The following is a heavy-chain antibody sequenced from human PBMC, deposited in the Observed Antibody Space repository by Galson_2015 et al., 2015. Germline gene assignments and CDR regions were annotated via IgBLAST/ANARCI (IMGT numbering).Heavy chain of an antibody. D-gene: IGHD4-17*01. J-gene: IGHJ4*02. CDR2: TPYDGGSK. CDR1: GFSFSSYA. CDR3: ARPSGEDYGDSRGEDGFDS. Sequence: SLRLSCAASGFSFSSYAMHWVRLVPGRGLEWVAVTPYDGGSKKYADSVKGRFTVYRDNSRSTVYLHMSDLRPDDTALYYCARPSGEDYGDSRGEDGFDSWGQGTLVTVSS. V-gene: IGHV3-30*03.